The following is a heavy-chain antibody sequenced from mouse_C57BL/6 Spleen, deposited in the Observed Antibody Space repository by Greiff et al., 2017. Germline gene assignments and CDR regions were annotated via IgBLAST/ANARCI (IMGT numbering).Heavy chain of an antibody. CDR3: ARGDYDYDSYYAMDY. D-gene: IGHD2-4*01. CDR2: IYPRSGNT. CDR1: GYTFTSYG. Sequence: QVQLQQPGAELARPGASVKLSCKASGYTFTSYGISWVKQRTGQGLEWIGEIYPRSGNTYYNEKFKGKATLTADKSSSTAYMELRSLTSEDSAVYFCARGDYDYDSYYAMDYWGQGTSVTVSS. J-gene: IGHJ4*01. V-gene: IGHV1-81*01.